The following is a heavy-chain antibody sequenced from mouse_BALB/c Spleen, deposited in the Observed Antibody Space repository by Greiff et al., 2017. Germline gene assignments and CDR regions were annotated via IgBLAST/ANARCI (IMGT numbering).Heavy chain of an antibody. CDR1: GYAFSSYW. CDR3: ARGAYDYDMMDY. J-gene: IGHJ4*01. D-gene: IGHD2-4*01. CDR2: IYPGDGDT. Sequence: QVQLQQSGAELVRPGSSVKISCKASGYAFSSYWMNWVKQRPGQGLEWIGQIYPGDGDTNYNGKFKGKATLTADKSSSTAYMQLSSLTSEDSAVYFCARGAYDYDMMDYWGQGTSVTVSS. V-gene: IGHV1-80*01.